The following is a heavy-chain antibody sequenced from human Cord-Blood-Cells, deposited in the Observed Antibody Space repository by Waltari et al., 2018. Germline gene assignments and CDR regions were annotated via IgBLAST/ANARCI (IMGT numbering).Heavy chain of an antibody. Sequence: EVQLVESGGGLIQPGGSLRLSCAASGFTVSSNYMSWVRQAPGKGLEWVSVIYSGGSTYYADSVKGRFTISRDNSKNTLYLQMNSLTAEDTAVYYCARDLPSRDYKGDYWGQGTLVTVSS. CDR3: ARDLPSRDYKGDY. CDR2: IYSGGST. CDR1: GFTVSSNY. V-gene: IGHV3-53*01. D-gene: IGHD1-20*01. J-gene: IGHJ4*02.